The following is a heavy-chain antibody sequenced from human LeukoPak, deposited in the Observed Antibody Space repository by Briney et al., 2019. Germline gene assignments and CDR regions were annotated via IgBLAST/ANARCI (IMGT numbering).Heavy chain of an antibody. Sequence: SETLSLTCTVSGGSISSYYWSWLRQPAGKGLEWIGRIYTSGSTNYNPSLKSRVTISVDTSKNQFSLKLSSVTAADTAVYYCARAPYSSSWFWVDAFDIWGQGTMVTVSS. CDR1: GGSISSYY. CDR2: IYTSGST. CDR3: ARAPYSSSWFWVDAFDI. D-gene: IGHD6-13*01. V-gene: IGHV4-4*07. J-gene: IGHJ3*02.